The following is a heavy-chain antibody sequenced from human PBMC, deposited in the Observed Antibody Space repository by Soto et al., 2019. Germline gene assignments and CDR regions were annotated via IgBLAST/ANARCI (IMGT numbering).Heavy chain of an antibody. D-gene: IGHD3-16*01. V-gene: IGHV4-34*01. CDR2: INHSGST. CDR1: GGSFSGYY. Sequence: SETLSLTCAVYGGSFSGYYWSWIRQPPGKGLEWIGEINHSGSTNYNPSLKSRVTISVDTSKNQFSLKLSSVTAADTAVYYCARGHNDYVWGSYPYITPAPFEYWGQGTLGTVSS. J-gene: IGHJ4*02. CDR3: ARGHNDYVWGSYPYITPAPFEY.